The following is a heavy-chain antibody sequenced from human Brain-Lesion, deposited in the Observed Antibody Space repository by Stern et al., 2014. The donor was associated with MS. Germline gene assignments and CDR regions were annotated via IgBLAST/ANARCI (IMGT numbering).Heavy chain of an antibody. CDR1: GYRFTSNW. V-gene: IGHV5-51*01. D-gene: IGHD6-6*01. Sequence: EVQLVEPGAEVKKPGESLKISCKGSGYRFTSNWIGWGRQMPGKGLEWMGIIWPGDSDTRYSPSFQGQVTISADKSISTAYLQWSSLQASDTAMYYCARRGDSSSSGFDYWGQGTLVIVSS. J-gene: IGHJ4*02. CDR2: IWPGDSDT. CDR3: ARRGDSSSSGFDY.